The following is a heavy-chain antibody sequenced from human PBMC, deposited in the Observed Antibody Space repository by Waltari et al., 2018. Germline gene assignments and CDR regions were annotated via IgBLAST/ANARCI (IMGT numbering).Heavy chain of an antibody. Sequence: QVQLQESGPGLVKTSETLSLTCTASGGSISSYYWSWIRQAPGKGLELIGYIYYSGSTNYYPSLKSRFTISVDTSKNLFSLKLSSVTAADTAVYYFARDPGISAAGDAFDIWGQGTMVTVSS. CDR3: ARDPGISAAGDAFDI. J-gene: IGHJ3*02. CDR2: IYYSGST. CDR1: GGSISSYY. D-gene: IGHD6-13*01. V-gene: IGHV4-59*01.